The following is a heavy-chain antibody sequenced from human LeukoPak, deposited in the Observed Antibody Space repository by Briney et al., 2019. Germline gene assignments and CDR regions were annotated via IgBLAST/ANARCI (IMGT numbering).Heavy chain of an antibody. V-gene: IGHV3-7*04. D-gene: IGHD2-15*01. CDR3: ARVRGGYCSGGNCYSAFDI. CDR2: IKQDGSEK. CDR1: GFTFSTYW. J-gene: IGHJ3*02. Sequence: GGSLRLSCAVSGFTFSTYWMSWVRQAPGKGLEWVANIKQDGSEKYYVDSVKGRFTISRDNAQNSLYLQMNSLRAEDTAVYYCARVRGGYCSGGNCYSAFDIWGQGTMVTVSS.